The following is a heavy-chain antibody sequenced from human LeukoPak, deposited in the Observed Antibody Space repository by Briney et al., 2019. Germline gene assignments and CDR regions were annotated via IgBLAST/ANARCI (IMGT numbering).Heavy chain of an antibody. D-gene: IGHD3-10*01. V-gene: IGHV4-39*07. CDR3: ARGYYGSGSSDY. J-gene: IGHJ4*02. CDR2: IYYSGST. Sequence: PSETLSLTCTVSGGSISSSSYYWGWIRQPPGKGLEWIGSIYYSGSTYYNPSLKSRVTISVDTSKNQFSLKLSSVTAEDTAVYYCARGYYGSGSSDYWGQGTLVTVSS. CDR1: GGSISSSSYY.